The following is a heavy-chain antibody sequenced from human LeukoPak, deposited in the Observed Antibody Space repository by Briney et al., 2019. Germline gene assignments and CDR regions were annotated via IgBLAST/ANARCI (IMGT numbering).Heavy chain of an antibody. CDR1: GFTFSSYA. CDR3: AKRKGGLRDPDY. CDR2: ISGRGDRT. J-gene: IGHJ4*02. D-gene: IGHD3-16*01. V-gene: IGHV3-23*01. Sequence: GGSLRLSCAASGFTFSSYAMSWVRQAPGKGLEWVSAISGRGDRTYYADSVKGRFTISRDNSKNTLYLQMNSLRAEDTAVYYCAKRKGGLRDPDYWGQGTLVTVSS.